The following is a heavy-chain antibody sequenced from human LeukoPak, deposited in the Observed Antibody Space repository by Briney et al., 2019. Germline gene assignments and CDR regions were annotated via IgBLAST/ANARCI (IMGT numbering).Heavy chain of an antibody. CDR2: VSTTGSHT. V-gene: IGHV3-11*05. J-gene: IGHJ3*02. CDR1: GFIFGDYF. Sequence: PGGSLRLSCAASGFIFGDYFISWVRQAPGKGLEWLSYVSTTGSHTNYADSVKGRFTIPRDNVKKSLYLQMNSLRPDDTAVYYCARGGGYAFDIWGQGTVVTVSS. D-gene: IGHD6-25*01. CDR3: ARGGGYAFDI.